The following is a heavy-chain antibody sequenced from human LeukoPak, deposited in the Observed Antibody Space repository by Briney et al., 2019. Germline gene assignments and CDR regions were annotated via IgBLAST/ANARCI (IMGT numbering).Heavy chain of an antibody. D-gene: IGHD3-9*01. V-gene: IGHV3-23*01. CDR3: AREGLRYFDWLSEPFDY. CDR2: ISGSGGST. CDR1: GFTFSSYA. Sequence: GGSLRLSCAASGFTFSSYAMSWVRQAPGKGLEWVSAISGSGGSTYYADSVKGRFTISRDNAKNSLYLQMNSLRAEDTAVYYCAREGLRYFDWLSEPFDYWGQGTLVTVSS. J-gene: IGHJ4*02.